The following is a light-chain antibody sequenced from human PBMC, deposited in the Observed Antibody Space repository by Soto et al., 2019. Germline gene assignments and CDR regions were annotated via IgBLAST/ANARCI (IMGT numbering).Light chain of an antibody. CDR3: QQRSNWPS. Sequence: EIVLTQSPATLSLSPGERATLSCRASQSVSSYLAWYQQKPGQAPRLLIYDASNRATGIPARFSGSGSGTDFTLTISSLEPEDFAVYYCQQRSNWPSCARGTKLEIK. J-gene: IGKJ2*01. CDR1: QSVSSY. V-gene: IGKV3-11*01. CDR2: DAS.